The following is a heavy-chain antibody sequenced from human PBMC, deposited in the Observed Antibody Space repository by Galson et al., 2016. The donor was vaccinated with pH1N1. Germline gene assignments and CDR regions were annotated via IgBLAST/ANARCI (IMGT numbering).Heavy chain of an antibody. V-gene: IGHV4-31*03. CDR3: ASEDLVVGEGWDSGVDL. D-gene: IGHD2-15*01. Sequence: TLSLTCIVSGASLSGGGFYWSWIRQHPGQGLEWLGYIYNSGSAYLNPSLKSRVTISVDTSKNQFSLTLRSVTAADTAVFYCASEDLVVGEGWDSGVDLWGQGTPVTVSS. J-gene: IGHJ6*01. CDR2: IYNSGSA. CDR1: GASLSGGGFY.